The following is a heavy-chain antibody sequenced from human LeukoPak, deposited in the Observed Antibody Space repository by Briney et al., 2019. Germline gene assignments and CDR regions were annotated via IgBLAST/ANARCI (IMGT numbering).Heavy chain of an antibody. Sequence: GGSLRLSCAASGFTFDDYAMHWVRQAPGKGLEWVANIKNDGSEKYYVDSVKGRFNISRDNAKNSLYLQMNSLRAEDTAVYYCARELGWDSSEGRDYWGQGSLVTVSS. CDR3: ARELGWDSSEGRDY. D-gene: IGHD6-19*01. V-gene: IGHV3-7*01. J-gene: IGHJ4*02. CDR1: GFTFDDYA. CDR2: IKNDGSEK.